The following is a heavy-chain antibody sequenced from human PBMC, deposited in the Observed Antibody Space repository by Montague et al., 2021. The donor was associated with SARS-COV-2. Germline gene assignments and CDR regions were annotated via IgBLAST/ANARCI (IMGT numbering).Heavy chain of an antibody. Sequence: SETLSLTCTRSGASNTGADWRWIRLHPRKGLEWVGDVWYNKNTNFNPTLKSRVAISVDTSKNQFSLRLTSVTAADTAFYHCVRQPHKNGLNGPSEFWDQGALVTVSS. CDR3: VRQPHKNGLNGPSEF. CDR1: GASNTGAD. CDR2: VWYNKNT. D-gene: IGHD3-9*01. V-gene: IGHV4-59*08. J-gene: IGHJ4*02.